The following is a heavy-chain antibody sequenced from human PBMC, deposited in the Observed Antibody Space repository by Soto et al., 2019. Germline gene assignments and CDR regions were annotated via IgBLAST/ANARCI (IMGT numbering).Heavy chain of an antibody. CDR3: ARHSTILRFAWFDP. J-gene: IGHJ5*02. Sequence: SETLSLTCTVSGGSISSSTYYWGWIRQPPGKGLEWIGSIYYSGSTYYNPSLKSRVTISVDTSKNLCSLRLSSVTAADTAVYYCARHSTILRFAWFDPWGQGTLVTVSS. D-gene: IGHD3-3*01. V-gene: IGHV4-39*01. CDR2: IYYSGST. CDR1: GGSISSSTYY.